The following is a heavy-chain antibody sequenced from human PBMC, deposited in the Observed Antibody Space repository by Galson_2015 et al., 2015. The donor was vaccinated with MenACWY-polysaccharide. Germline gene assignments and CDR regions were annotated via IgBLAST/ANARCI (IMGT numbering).Heavy chain of an antibody. Sequence: SLRLSCAASGFTFSNYWMSWVRQAPGKGLEWVATIKQDGSEKYYMDSLKGRFTISRDNAKNSLFLRANSLRAEDTAVYYCARDTANYYYDNNGFIGGQGTLVTVSS. D-gene: IGHD3-22*01. CDR1: GFTFSNYW. CDR2: IKQDGSEK. J-gene: IGHJ4*02. V-gene: IGHV3-7*03. CDR3: ARDTANYYYDNNGFI.